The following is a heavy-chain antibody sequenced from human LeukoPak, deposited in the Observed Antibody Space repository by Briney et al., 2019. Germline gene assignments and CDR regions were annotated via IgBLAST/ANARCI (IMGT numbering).Heavy chain of an antibody. CDR2: IYTSGST. CDR1: AGSISSGSYY. V-gene: IGHV4-61*02. J-gene: IGHJ6*03. CDR3: ARVKKDIVVVPAAIGYYYYMDV. D-gene: IGHD2-2*02. Sequence: PSQTLSLTCTVSAGSISSGSYYWRWIRQPAGKGLEWIGRIYTSGSTNYNPSLKSRVTISVDTSKNQFSLKLSSVTAADTAVYHSARVKKDIVVVPAAIGYYYYMDVWGKGTTVTVSS.